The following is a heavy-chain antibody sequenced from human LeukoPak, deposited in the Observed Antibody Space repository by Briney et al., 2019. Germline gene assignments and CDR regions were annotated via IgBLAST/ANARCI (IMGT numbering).Heavy chain of an antibody. Sequence: GGSLRLSCAASGYTFSSHWMSWVRQAPGKGLEWVANIKQGGGERNYVDSVKGRFTVSRDDAKSSLYLQMNSLRAEDTAIYYCARGPNYGSRTDYLDYWGQGTLVTVSS. D-gene: IGHD4-17*01. J-gene: IGHJ4*02. CDR3: ARGPNYGSRTDYLDY. CDR1: GYTFSSHW. V-gene: IGHV3-7*03. CDR2: IKQGGGER.